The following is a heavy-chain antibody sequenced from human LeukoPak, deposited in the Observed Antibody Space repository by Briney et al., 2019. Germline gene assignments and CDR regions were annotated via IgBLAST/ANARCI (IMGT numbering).Heavy chain of an antibody. CDR1: GGSFSGYY. CDR2: INHSGST. CDR3: ATAPQWLANYFDY. Sequence: SETLSLTCAVYGGSFSGYYWSWIRQPPGKGLEWIGEINHSGSTNYNPSLKSRVTISVDTSKNQFSLKLSSVTAADTAAYYCATAPQWLANYFDYWGQGTLVTVSS. J-gene: IGHJ4*02. D-gene: IGHD6-19*01. V-gene: IGHV4-34*01.